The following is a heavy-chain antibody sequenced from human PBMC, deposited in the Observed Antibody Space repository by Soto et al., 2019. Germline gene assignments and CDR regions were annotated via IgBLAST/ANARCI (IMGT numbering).Heavy chain of an antibody. V-gene: IGHV4-34*01. Sequence: SETLSLTCAVYGGSFSGYYWSWIRQPPGKGLEWIGEINHSGSTNYNPSLKSRVTISVDTSKNQFSLKLSSVTAADTAVYYCARGLLMSTEYYYGSGRYYFDYWGQGTLVTVSS. CDR1: GGSFSGYY. D-gene: IGHD3-10*01. CDR2: INHSGST. CDR3: ARGLLMSTEYYYGSGRYYFDY. J-gene: IGHJ4*02.